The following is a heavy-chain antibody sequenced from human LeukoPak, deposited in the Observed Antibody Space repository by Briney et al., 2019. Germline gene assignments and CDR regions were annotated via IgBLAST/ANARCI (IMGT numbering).Heavy chain of an antibody. CDR3: ARSGIAAAGIYYYMDV. J-gene: IGHJ6*03. Sequence: ASVKVSRKASGGTFSSYAISWVRQATGQGLEWMGWMNPNSGNTGYAQKFQGRVTMTRNTSISTAYMELSSLRSEDTAVYYCARSGIAAAGIYYYMDVWGKGTTVTVSS. CDR1: GGTFSSYA. D-gene: IGHD6-13*01. CDR2: MNPNSGNT. V-gene: IGHV1-8*02.